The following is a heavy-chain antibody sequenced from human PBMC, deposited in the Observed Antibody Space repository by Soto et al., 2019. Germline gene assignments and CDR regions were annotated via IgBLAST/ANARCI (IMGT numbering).Heavy chain of an antibody. J-gene: IGHJ6*02. Sequence: PGGSLRLSXSASGFTFSDYYMSWIRQAPGKGLEWVSYISSSGSTIYYADSVKGRFTISRDNAKNSLYLQMNSLRAEDTAVYYCARDFGWYPDYYYYYGMDVWGQGTTVTVSS. V-gene: IGHV3-11*01. D-gene: IGHD6-19*01. CDR2: ISSSGSTI. CDR1: GFTFSDYY. CDR3: ARDFGWYPDYYYYYGMDV.